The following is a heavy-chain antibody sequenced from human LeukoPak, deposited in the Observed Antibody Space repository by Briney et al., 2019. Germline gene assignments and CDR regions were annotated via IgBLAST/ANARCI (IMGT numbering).Heavy chain of an antibody. V-gene: IGHV4-39*07. Sequence: SETLSLTCTVSGGSISSSSYYWGWIRQPPGKGLEWIGSIYYSGSTYYNPSLKSRVTISVDTSKNQFSLKLSSVTAADTAVYYCARLSRGLLWFGELSVFDYWGQGTLVTVSS. CDR3: ARLSRGLLWFGELSVFDY. CDR2: IYYSGST. D-gene: IGHD3-10*01. J-gene: IGHJ4*02. CDR1: GGSISSSSYY.